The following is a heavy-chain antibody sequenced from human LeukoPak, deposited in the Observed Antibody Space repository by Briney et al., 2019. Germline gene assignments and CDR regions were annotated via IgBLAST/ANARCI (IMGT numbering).Heavy chain of an antibody. CDR1: GYSFTSYG. V-gene: IGHV1-18*01. D-gene: IGHD2-15*01. Sequence: GASAKVSCKASGYSFTSYGINWVRQGPGQGLEWMGWISPYNGNTKHAQKVQGRVTMTTDTSTTTAYKEPRSLRPDDTAVYYCAREKDAFCSDWGQGTLVTVSS. J-gene: IGHJ4*02. CDR2: ISPYNGNT. CDR3: AREKDAFCSD.